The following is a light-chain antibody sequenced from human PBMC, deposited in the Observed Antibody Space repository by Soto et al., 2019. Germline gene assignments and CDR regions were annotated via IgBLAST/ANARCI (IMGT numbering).Light chain of an antibody. CDR3: QQYYDLPIT. J-gene: IGKJ5*01. CDR1: QDISNY. V-gene: IGKV1-33*01. Sequence: DIEMTQSPSSLSACVGDRVTITCQASQDISNYLNWYQQKLGKAPKLLIYDASNLETVVPSRFSGSGSGTHFTFTIGSLQPEDIATYYCQQYYDLPITFGQGTRLEIK. CDR2: DAS.